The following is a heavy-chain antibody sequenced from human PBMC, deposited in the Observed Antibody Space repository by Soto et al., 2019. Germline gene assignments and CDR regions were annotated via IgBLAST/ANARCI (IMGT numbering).Heavy chain of an antibody. Sequence: QVQLVESGGGVVQPGRSLRLSCAASGFTFSSYGMHWVRQAPGKGLEWVAVISYDGSNKYYADSVKGRFTISRDNSKNTLYLQMNSLRAEDTAVYHCAKGRDFNYWGQGTLVTVSS. CDR2: ISYDGSNK. V-gene: IGHV3-30*18. J-gene: IGHJ4*02. CDR1: GFTFSSYG. CDR3: AKGRDFNY.